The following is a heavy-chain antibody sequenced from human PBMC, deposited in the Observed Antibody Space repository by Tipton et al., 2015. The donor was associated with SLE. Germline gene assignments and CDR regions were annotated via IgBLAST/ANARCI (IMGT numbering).Heavy chain of an antibody. CDR3: ARTRQQLDGDYYYYMDV. D-gene: IGHD6-13*01. V-gene: IGHV4-39*02. Sequence: TLSLTCTVSGGSISSLTYFWGWIRQPPGKELEYIGLIYFNGDTYYNPSLRSRVTISVDTSNNHFSLRLRSVTAADTAVYYCARTRQQLDGDYYYYMDVWGKGTTVIVSS. CDR2: IYFNGDT. J-gene: IGHJ6*03. CDR1: GGSISSLTYF.